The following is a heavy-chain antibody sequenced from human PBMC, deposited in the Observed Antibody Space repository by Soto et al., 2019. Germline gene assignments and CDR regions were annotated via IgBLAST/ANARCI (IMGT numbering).Heavy chain of an antibody. CDR1: GFTFSSYA. CDR3: AKHALWFGELLFESRLGNWFDP. CDR2: ISGSGGST. V-gene: IGHV3-23*01. J-gene: IGHJ5*02. Sequence: EVQLLASGGGLVQPGGSLRLSCAASGFTFSSYAMSWVRQAPGKGLEWVSAISGSGGSTYYADSVKGRFTISRDNSKNTLYLQMNSLRAEDTAVYYCAKHALWFGELLFESRLGNWFDPWGQGTLVTVSS. D-gene: IGHD3-10*01.